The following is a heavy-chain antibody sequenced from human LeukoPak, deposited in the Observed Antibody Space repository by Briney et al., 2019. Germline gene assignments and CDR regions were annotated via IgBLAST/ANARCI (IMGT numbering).Heavy chain of an antibody. CDR2: IYYSGST. CDR3: ARGRNYDFWSGRYYYGMDV. J-gene: IGHJ6*02. D-gene: IGHD3-3*01. CDR1: GGSVSNDD. V-gene: IGHV4-59*02. Sequence: SETLSLTCTVSGGSVSNDDWSWIRQPPGKGLEWIGYIYYSGSTNYNPSLKSRVTISINASKNQFSLKLSSVTAADTAVYYCARGRNYDFWSGRYYYGMDVWGQGTTVTVSS.